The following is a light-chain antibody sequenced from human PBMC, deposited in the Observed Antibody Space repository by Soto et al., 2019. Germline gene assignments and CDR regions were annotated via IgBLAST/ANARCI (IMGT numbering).Light chain of an antibody. CDR1: QSVSGW. V-gene: IGKV1-12*01. CDR2: AAS. CDR3: QQLNTFPLT. J-gene: IGKJ5*01. Sequence: DIHMAQSPSTLSASVGDTVTVTCRASQSVSGWLAWYQQKPGRAPKLLIYAASRLQSGVPSRFSGSGSGTHFILTINGLQPEDFATYYCQQLNTFPLTFGQGTRLEIK.